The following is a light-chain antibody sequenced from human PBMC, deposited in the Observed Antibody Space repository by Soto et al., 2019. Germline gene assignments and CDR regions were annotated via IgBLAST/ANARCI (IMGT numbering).Light chain of an antibody. CDR3: SSYTSSSTLT. Sequence: SVLTQPASVSGSPGQSITISCTGSSSDVGGYNYVCWYQQHPGKAPKLMIYDVSSRPSGVSNRFSGSKSGNTASLTISGLQAEDEADYYCSSYTSSSTLTFGGGTKLTVL. CDR1: SSDVGGYNY. CDR2: DVS. V-gene: IGLV2-14*01. J-gene: IGLJ2*01.